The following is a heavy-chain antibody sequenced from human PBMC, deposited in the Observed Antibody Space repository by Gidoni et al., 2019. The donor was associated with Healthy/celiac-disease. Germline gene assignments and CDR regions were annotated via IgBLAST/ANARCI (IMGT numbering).Heavy chain of an antibody. CDR3: ARQWGTGYSYGGSDY. Sequence: EVQLVESGGGLVQPGGSLSPSCAASRFHFSRYWMHWVRQAPGKGLVWVSRINSDGGSTSYADSVKGRFTISRDNAKNTLYLQMNSLRAEDTAVYYCARQWGTGYSYGGSDYWGQGTLVTVSS. J-gene: IGHJ4*02. CDR2: INSDGGST. V-gene: IGHV3-74*01. CDR1: RFHFSRYW. D-gene: IGHD5-18*01.